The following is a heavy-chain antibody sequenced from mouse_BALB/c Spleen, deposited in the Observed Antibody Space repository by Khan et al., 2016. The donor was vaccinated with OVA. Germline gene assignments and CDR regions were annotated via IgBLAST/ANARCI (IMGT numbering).Heavy chain of an antibody. Sequence: EVQLKQSGPGLVKPSQSLSLTCTVTGYSITSGYGWNWIRQFPGNKLEWMGYISYSGSTNYNPSLKSRISITRDTSKNQFFLQLNSVTTEDTATYYCARTARIKYWGQGTTLTVSS. V-gene: IGHV3-2*02. J-gene: IGHJ2*01. CDR2: ISYSGST. D-gene: IGHD1-2*01. CDR1: GYSITSGYG. CDR3: ARTARIKY.